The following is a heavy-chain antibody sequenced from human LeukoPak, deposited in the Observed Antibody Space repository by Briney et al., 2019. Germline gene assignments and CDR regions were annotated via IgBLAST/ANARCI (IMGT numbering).Heavy chain of an antibody. CDR2: MNPNSGNT. J-gene: IGHJ1*01. V-gene: IGHV1-8*01. CDR1: GYTFTSYD. Sequence: ASVKVSCKASGYTFTSYDINWVRQATGQGLEWMGWMNPNSGNTGYAQKFQGRVTMTRNTSISTAYMELSSLRSEDTAVYYCARAAAGGGPVYFQHWGQGTLVTVSS. CDR3: ARAAAGGGPVYFQH. D-gene: IGHD6-13*01.